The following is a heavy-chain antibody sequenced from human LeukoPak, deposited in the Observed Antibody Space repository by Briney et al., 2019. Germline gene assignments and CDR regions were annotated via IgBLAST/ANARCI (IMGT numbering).Heavy chain of an antibody. D-gene: IGHD1-26*01. CDR3: YSGSYSNHFDY. Sequence: GGSLKISCKGSGYRFTIYWIGWVRPVPGKGLEWVGTIYSGDSDAKYTPSFQGQVTISTDKSNSTAYLQRSSLKASDTAMYYCYSGSYSNHFDYWGQGTLVTVSS. J-gene: IGHJ4*01. CDR1: GYRFTIYW. V-gene: IGHV5-51*01. CDR2: IYSGDSDA.